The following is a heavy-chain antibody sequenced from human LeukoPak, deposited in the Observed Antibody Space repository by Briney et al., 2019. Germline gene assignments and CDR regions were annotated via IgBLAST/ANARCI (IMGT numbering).Heavy chain of an antibody. J-gene: IGHJ4*02. CDR3: AKGPTIFGVVITYFDY. Sequence: NPGGSLRLSCAASGFTFSSYAMSWVRQAPGKGLEWVSAISGSGGSTYYADSVKGRFTISRDNSKNTLYLQMNSLRAEDTAVYYCAKGPTIFGVVITYFDYWGQGTLVTVSS. CDR1: GFTFSSYA. V-gene: IGHV3-23*01. CDR2: ISGSGGST. D-gene: IGHD3-3*02.